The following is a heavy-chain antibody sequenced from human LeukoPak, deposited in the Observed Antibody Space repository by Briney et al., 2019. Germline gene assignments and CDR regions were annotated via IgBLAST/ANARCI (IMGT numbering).Heavy chain of an antibody. Sequence: ASVKVSCKASGYTFTSYYMHWVRQAPGQGLEWMGIINPSGGSTSYAQKFQGRVTMTRDTSTSTVYMELSSLRSEDTAVYYCARGEGSGWYSASGVIDYWGQGTLVTVSS. CDR2: INPSGGST. D-gene: IGHD6-19*01. CDR1: GYTFTSYY. J-gene: IGHJ4*02. V-gene: IGHV1-46*01. CDR3: ARGEGSGWYSASGVIDY.